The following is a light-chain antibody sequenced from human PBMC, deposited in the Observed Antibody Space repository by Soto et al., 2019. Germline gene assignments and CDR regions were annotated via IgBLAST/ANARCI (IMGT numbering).Light chain of an antibody. V-gene: IGKV1-39*01. CDR2: AAS. J-gene: IGKJ4*01. Sequence: DIQMTQSPSSLSASVGDRVTITCRASQSISSYLNWYQQKPGKAPKLLFYAASSLQSGVPSRFSGSGSGTDFTITISSLQPEDFATYYCQQSYSTLSLTFGGGTKVEIK. CDR1: QSISSY. CDR3: QQSYSTLSLT.